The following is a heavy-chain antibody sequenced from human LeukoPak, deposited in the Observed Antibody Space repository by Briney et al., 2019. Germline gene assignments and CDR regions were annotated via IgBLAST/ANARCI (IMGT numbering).Heavy chain of an antibody. Sequence: SETLSLTCAVYGGSFSGYYWSWIRQPPGKGLEWIGEINHSGSTNYNPSLKSRVTISVDTSKNQFSLKLSSVTAADTAVYYCARVRLTTVTDYWGLGTLVTVSS. CDR3: ARVRLTTVTDY. CDR2: INHSGST. CDR1: GGSFSGYY. V-gene: IGHV4-34*01. D-gene: IGHD4-17*01. J-gene: IGHJ4*02.